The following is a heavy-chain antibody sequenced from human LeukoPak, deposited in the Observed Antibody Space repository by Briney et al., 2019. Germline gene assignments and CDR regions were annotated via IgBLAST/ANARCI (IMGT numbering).Heavy chain of an antibody. Sequence: SVKVSCKASGGTFSSYAISWVRQAPGQGLEWMGGIIPIFGTANYAQKFQGRVTITADESTSTAYMELSSLRSEDTAVYYCARDLGGVGAPDYWGQGTLVTVSS. V-gene: IGHV1-69*13. CDR1: GGTFSSYA. D-gene: IGHD1-26*01. CDR3: ARDLGGVGAPDY. J-gene: IGHJ4*02. CDR2: IIPIFGTA.